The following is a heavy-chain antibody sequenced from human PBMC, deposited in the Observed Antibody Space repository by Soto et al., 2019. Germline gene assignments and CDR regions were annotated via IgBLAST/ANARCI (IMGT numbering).Heavy chain of an antibody. CDR2: ISSSSSTI. V-gene: IGHV3-48*01. J-gene: IGHJ4*02. CDR3: ARDEGSSSWLDF. Sequence: GGSLRLSCAASGFTFSIYSMNWVRQAPGKGLEWVSYISSSSSTIHYADSVKGRFTISRDNAKNSLYLQMNSLRAEDTAVYYCARDEGSSSWLDFWGQGTLVTVSS. D-gene: IGHD6-13*01. CDR1: GFTFSIYS.